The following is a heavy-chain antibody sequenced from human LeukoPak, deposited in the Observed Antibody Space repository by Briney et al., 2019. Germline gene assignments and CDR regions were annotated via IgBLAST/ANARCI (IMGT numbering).Heavy chain of an antibody. CDR1: GYSFTSYW. Sequence: GESLKISCKGSGYSFTSYWIGWVRQMPGKGLEWMGNIYPGDSDTRYSPSFQGQVTISADKTISTAYLQWSSLKASDTAMYYCARRAYGSGSYGDYWGQGTLVTVSS. CDR2: IYPGDSDT. D-gene: IGHD3-10*01. CDR3: ARRAYGSGSYGDY. V-gene: IGHV5-51*01. J-gene: IGHJ4*02.